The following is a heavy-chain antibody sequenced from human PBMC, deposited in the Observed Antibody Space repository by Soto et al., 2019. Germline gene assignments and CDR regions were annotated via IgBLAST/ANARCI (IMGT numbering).Heavy chain of an antibody. CDR2: IWYDGSNK. CDR1: GFTFSSYG. Sequence: PGGSLRLSCAASGFTFSSYGMHWVRQAPGKGLEWVAVIWYDGSNKYYADSVKGRFTISRDNSKNTLYLQMNSLRAEDTAVYYCARDLRLYDILTGYYPRYYGMDVWGQGTTVTVSS. D-gene: IGHD3-9*01. V-gene: IGHV3-33*01. CDR3: ARDLRLYDILTGYYPRYYGMDV. J-gene: IGHJ6*02.